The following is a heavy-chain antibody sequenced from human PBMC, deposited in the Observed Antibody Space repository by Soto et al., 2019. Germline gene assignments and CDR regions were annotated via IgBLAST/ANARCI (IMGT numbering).Heavy chain of an antibody. CDR1: GGTFSSYA. CDR2: IIPIFGTA. V-gene: IGHV1-69*12. J-gene: IGHJ4*02. CDR3: AYPPYGDYPTDFDY. Sequence: QVQLVQSGAEVKKPGSSVKVSCKASGGTFSSYAISWVRQAPGQGLEWMGGIIPIFGTANYVQKFQGRVTITADESTSTAYMELSSLTSEDTAVYYCAYPPYGDYPTDFDYWGQGTLVTVSS. D-gene: IGHD4-17*01.